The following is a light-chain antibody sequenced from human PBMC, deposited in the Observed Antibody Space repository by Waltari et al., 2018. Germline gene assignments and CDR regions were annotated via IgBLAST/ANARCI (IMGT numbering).Light chain of an antibody. J-gene: IGKJ1*01. CDR2: ETS. V-gene: IGKV1-5*03. CDR1: HNVDPW. Sequence: DIRMTQSPSTLSASVGDRVSITCRVSHNVDPWLAWYQQKPGKPPRLLIYETSNLEGGVPSRFSGYGTGTEFTLTISSLQPDDSATYYCQQYYSVTWTFGQGTRVEVK. CDR3: QQYYSVTWT.